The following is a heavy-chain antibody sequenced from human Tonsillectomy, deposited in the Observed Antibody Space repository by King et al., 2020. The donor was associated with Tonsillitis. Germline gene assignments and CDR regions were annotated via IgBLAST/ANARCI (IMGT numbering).Heavy chain of an antibody. Sequence: VQLVESGGGVAQPGGSLRLSCAASGFNFNDYGMHWVRQAPGKGLEWVASISYDESYKHYADSVKGRFTVSRDNDKNMLYLQMSSLRSEDSAVYYCAKDRVPVGYGDHPNYWGQGTLVIVST. V-gene: IGHV3-30*18. CDR3: AKDRVPVGYGDHPNY. J-gene: IGHJ4*02. CDR2: ISYDESYK. CDR1: GFNFNDYG. D-gene: IGHD4-17*01.